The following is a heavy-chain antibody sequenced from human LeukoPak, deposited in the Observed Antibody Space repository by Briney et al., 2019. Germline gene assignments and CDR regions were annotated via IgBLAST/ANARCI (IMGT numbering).Heavy chain of an antibody. CDR2: INPNSGGT. CDR3: ARVILTGYFGFDY. CDR1: GYTFTGYY. Sequence: ASVKVSCKASGYTFTGYYMHWVRQAPGQGLEWMGWINPNSGGTNYAQKFRGRVTMTRDTSISTAYMELSRLRSDDTAVYYCARVILTGYFGFDYWGQGTLVTVSS. V-gene: IGHV1-2*02. J-gene: IGHJ4*02. D-gene: IGHD3-9*01.